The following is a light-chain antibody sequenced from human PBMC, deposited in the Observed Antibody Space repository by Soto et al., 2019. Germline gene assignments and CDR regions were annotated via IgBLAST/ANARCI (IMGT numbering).Light chain of an antibody. CDR2: WAS. Sequence: DIVMTQSPDSLAVSLGERATINCKSSQSVLYSSNNKNYLAWYQQKPGQSPKLLIYWASTRESGVPDRFSGSGSGTDFTLTITTLQAEDVAVYYCQQYYSIPWTFGQGTKVGIK. CDR1: QSVLYSSNNKNY. CDR3: QQYYSIPWT. J-gene: IGKJ1*01. V-gene: IGKV4-1*01.